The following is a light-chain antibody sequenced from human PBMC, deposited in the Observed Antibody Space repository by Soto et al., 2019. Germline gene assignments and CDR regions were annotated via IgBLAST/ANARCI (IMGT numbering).Light chain of an antibody. CDR2: GAS. Sequence: EVVMTQSPATLSVSPGERATLSCRASQSVSSSLAWYQQKPGQAPRLLIYGASTRATGIPAWFSGSGSGIEFTLTISSLQSEDFAVYYCQQYNNWPLTFGGGTKVDIK. V-gene: IGKV3-15*01. CDR1: QSVSSS. CDR3: QQYNNWPLT. J-gene: IGKJ4*01.